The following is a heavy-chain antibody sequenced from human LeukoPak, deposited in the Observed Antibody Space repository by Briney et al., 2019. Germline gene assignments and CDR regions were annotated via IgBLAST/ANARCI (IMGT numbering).Heavy chain of an antibody. D-gene: IGHD2-2*02. CDR1: GFTFSSYG. CDR2: IWYDGSNK. Sequence: PGRSLRLSCAASGFTFSSYGMHWVRQAPGKGLEWVAVIWYDGSNKYYADSVKSRFTISRDNSKNTLYLQMNSLRADDTAFYYCAKVGVYCTTTSCYIDYWGQGTLVTVSS. V-gene: IGHV3-33*06. CDR3: AKVGVYCTTTSCYIDY. J-gene: IGHJ4*02.